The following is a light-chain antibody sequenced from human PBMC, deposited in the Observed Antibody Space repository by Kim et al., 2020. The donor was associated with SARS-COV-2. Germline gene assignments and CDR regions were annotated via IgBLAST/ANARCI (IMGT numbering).Light chain of an antibody. J-gene: IGLJ1*01. CDR2: QDN. V-gene: IGLV3-1*01. CDR3: QAWDSRSYV. Sequence: SYELTQPPSVSVSPGQTVTITCSGDKLGDKYVYWYQQKPGQSPLIVIYQDNERPSGIPERFSGSNSADTATLIISGTQAMDEADYYCQAWDSRSYVFGSGTKVTVL. CDR1: KLGDKY.